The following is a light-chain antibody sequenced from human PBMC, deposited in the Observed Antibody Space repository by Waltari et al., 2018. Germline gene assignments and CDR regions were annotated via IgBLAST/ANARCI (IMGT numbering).Light chain of an antibody. CDR2: EVN. CDR3: CSFAGTTTYYV. J-gene: IGLJ1*01. CDR1: SSAVGSYNL. Sequence: QSALTQPASVSGSPGQSITISCTGTSSAVGSYNLVSWYQQRPGKAPKLMIYEVNKRPSGVSNRFSGSKSGNTASLTISGLRAEDEADYYCCSFAGTTTYYVFGTGTQVTVL. V-gene: IGLV2-23*02.